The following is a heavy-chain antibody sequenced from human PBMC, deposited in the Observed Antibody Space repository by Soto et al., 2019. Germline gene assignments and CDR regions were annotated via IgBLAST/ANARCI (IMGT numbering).Heavy chain of an antibody. Sequence: GESLKISCKGSGYSFTSYWIGWVRQMPGKGLEWMGIIYPGDSDTRYSPSFQGQVTISADKSISTAYLQWSSLKASDTAMYYCARWEGYCSSTSCYTPGDYGVDVWGQGTTVTVSS. CDR3: ARWEGYCSSTSCYTPGDYGVDV. CDR1: GYSFTSYW. V-gene: IGHV5-51*01. D-gene: IGHD2-2*02. J-gene: IGHJ6*02. CDR2: IYPGDSDT.